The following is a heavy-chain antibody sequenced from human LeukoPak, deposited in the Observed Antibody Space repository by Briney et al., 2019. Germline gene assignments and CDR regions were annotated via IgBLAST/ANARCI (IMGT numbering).Heavy chain of an antibody. J-gene: IGHJ3*02. CDR2: ISSSSSYI. V-gene: IGHV3-21*01. D-gene: IGHD3-22*01. Sequence: GGSLRLSCAASGFTLSSYSMNWVRQAPGKGLEWVSSISSSSSYIYYADSVKGRFTISRDNAKNSLYLQMNSLTAEDTAVYYCARDPRPYYYDSSGYYYPGAFDIWGQGTMVTVSS. CDR1: GFTLSSYS. CDR3: ARDPRPYYYDSSGYYYPGAFDI.